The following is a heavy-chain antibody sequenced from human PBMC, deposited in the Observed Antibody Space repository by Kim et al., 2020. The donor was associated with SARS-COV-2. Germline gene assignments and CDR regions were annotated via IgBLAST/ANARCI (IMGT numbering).Heavy chain of an antibody. CDR2: IREDGNEK. J-gene: IGHJ4*02. CDR1: EFTFNNYW. V-gene: IGHV3-7*01. CDR3: ARDPRPWFDEYWGEDY. D-gene: IGHD3-10*01. Sequence: GGSLRLSCAASEFTFNNYWMSWVRQAPGKGLEWVANIREDGNEKHYVDSVNGRFSISRDNAKNALYLQMNSLRAEDTAVYYCARDPRPWFDEYWGEDYWGQGTLVTVSA.